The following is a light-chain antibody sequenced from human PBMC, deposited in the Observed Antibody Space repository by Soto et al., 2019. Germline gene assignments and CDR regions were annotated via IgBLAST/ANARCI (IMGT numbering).Light chain of an antibody. Sequence: DIQMTQSPSTLSASVGDGVTITCRASQSIGTWLAWYQHKPGKAPKVLIYDVSTLKSGVPSRFSGSASATEFTLSISSLQPDVFATYYCQQYKSYWTFGQGTKVEIQ. V-gene: IGKV1-5*01. CDR1: QSIGTW. CDR2: DVS. J-gene: IGKJ1*01. CDR3: QQYKSYWT.